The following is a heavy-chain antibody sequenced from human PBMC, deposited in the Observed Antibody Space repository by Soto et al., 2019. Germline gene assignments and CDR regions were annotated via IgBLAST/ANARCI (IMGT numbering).Heavy chain of an antibody. V-gene: IGHV3-15*07. CDR1: GFTFSNAW. D-gene: IGHD4-17*01. Sequence: PGGSLRLSCAASGFTFSNAWINWVRQAPGKGLERVGRIKSKTDGGTTDFTAPVKGRFAISRDDSKNILYLQMNSLKIEDTAVXXXXTDXXXXXXVXRFDYWGHGXXVTXXS. J-gene: IGHJ4*01. CDR2: IKSKTDGGTT. CDR3: XTDXXXXXXVXRFDY.